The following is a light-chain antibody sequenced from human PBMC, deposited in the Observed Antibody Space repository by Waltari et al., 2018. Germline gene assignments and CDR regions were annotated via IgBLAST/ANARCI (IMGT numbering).Light chain of an antibody. Sequence: DIHLTQSPSSLSASVGDRVTITCRASQGINNYLSWYQQKPGKAPKRLIYYISTLESGVPSRFSGSGSGTDYSFTISSLQPEDIATYYCQQHDNLPLTFGGGTKVEI. CDR2: YIS. CDR3: QQHDNLPLT. CDR1: QGINNY. V-gene: IGKV1-33*01. J-gene: IGKJ4*01.